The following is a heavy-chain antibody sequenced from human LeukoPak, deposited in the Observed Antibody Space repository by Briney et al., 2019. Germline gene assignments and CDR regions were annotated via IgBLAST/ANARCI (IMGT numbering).Heavy chain of an antibody. V-gene: IGHV4-59*12. D-gene: IGHD5-18*01. CDR2: IYYSGST. Sequence: SETLSLTCTVSGGSISSYYWSWIRQPPGKGLEWIGYIYYSGSTNYNPSLKSRVTISVDTSKNQFSLKLSSVTAADTAVYYCARAGYSYGYGYWGQGTLVTVSS. J-gene: IGHJ4*02. CDR1: GGSISSYY. CDR3: ARAGYSYGYGY.